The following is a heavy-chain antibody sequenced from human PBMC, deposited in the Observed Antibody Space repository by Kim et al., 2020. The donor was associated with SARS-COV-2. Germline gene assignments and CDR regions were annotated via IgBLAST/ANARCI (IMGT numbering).Heavy chain of an antibody. V-gene: IGHV3-11*01. CDR3: ARENSHITIFGVVTRIGMDV. Sequence: GGSLRLSCAASGFTFSDYYMSWIRQAPGKGLEWVSYISGSGSTIYYSDSVKGRFTISRDNAKNSLYLQMNSLRAEDTAVYYCARENSHITIFGVVTRIGMDVWGQGTTVTVSS. CDR2: ISGSGSTI. CDR1: GFTFSDYY. J-gene: IGHJ6*02. D-gene: IGHD3-3*01.